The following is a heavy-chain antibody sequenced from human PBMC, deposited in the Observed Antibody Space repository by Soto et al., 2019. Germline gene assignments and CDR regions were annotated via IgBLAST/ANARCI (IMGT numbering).Heavy chain of an antibody. CDR2: INHSGST. D-gene: IGHD5-12*01. J-gene: IGHJ4*02. Sequence: SETLSLTCAFYGKSFSGYYWSWIRQPPGKGLDWIGEINHSGSTNYNPSLKSRVTMSVETSKNQFSLKLSSVTAADTPMYYCAGNILATISSLGYWRQGTIVAVSS. CDR1: GKSFSGYY. V-gene: IGHV4-34*01. CDR3: AGNILATISSLGY.